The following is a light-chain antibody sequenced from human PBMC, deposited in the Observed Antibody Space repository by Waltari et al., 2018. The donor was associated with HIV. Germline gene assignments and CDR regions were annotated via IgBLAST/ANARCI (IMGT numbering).Light chain of an antibody. CDR2: EVS. J-gene: IGLJ1*01. CDR1: SSDVGSYNL. CDR3: CSYAGSSTFV. Sequence: QSALTQPASVSGSPGQSITISCTGTSSDVGSYNLVSWYQQYPGKAPKLMISEVSKRPSGVSILVPGSKSGNTASLTIAGLQAEDEADYYCCSYAGSSTFVFGTGTKVTVL. V-gene: IGLV2-23*02.